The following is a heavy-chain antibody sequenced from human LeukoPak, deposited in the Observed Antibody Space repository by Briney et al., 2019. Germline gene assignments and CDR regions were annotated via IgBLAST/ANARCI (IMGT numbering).Heavy chain of an antibody. D-gene: IGHD5-18*01. CDR3: AKGELWLPITRDY. CDR1: GFTFSSYA. Sequence: GGSLRLSCAASGFTFSSYAMSWVRQAPGKGLEWVSAISGSGGSTYYADSVKGRFTISRDNSKNTLYLQMDSLRAEDTAVYYCAKGELWLPITRDYWGQGTLVTVSS. J-gene: IGHJ4*02. V-gene: IGHV3-23*01. CDR2: ISGSGGST.